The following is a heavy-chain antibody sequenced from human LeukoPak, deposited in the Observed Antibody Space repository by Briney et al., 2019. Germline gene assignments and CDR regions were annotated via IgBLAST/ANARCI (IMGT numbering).Heavy chain of an antibody. CDR2: IYSGGST. Sequence: QPGGSLRLSCAASGFTVSSNYMSWVRQAPGKGLEWVSVIYSGGSTYYADSVKGRFTISRDNSKNTLYLQMNSLRAEDTAVYYCAKDLIVLMVYAIAGLDYWGQGTLVTVSS. CDR1: GFTVSSNY. J-gene: IGHJ4*02. CDR3: AKDLIVLMVYAIAGLDY. D-gene: IGHD2-8*01. V-gene: IGHV3-53*05.